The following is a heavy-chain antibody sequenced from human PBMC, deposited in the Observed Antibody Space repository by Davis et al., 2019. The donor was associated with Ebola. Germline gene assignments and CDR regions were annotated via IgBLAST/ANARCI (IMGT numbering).Heavy chain of an antibody. CDR3: AGGQWVLPEDY. Sequence: PGGSLRLSCAASGFNVSSNYMTWVRQAPGKGLEWVATIKQDGGETHYVDSVKGRFTISRDNTKNSLYLQMNGLRAEDTAVYYCAGGQWVLPEDYWGQGTLVTVSS. CDR1: GFNVSSNY. V-gene: IGHV3-7*01. J-gene: IGHJ4*02. CDR2: IKQDGGET. D-gene: IGHD1-26*01.